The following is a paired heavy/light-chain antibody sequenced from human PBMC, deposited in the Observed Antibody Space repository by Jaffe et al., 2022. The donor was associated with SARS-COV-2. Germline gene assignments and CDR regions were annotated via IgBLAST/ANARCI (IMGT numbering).Light chain of an antibody. CDR1: TGAVTSGHY. Sequence: QAVVTQEPSLTVSPGGTVTLTCGSSTGAVTSGHYPYWFQQKPGQAPRTLIYDTSNKHSWTPARFSGSLLGGKAALTLSGAQPEDEAEYYCLLSYSGARPVFGGGTKLTVL. CDR3: LLSYSGARPV. CDR2: DTS. J-gene: IGLJ3*02. V-gene: IGLV7-46*01.
Heavy chain of an antibody. CDR1: GFTFTSSA. CDR2: IVVGSGNT. D-gene: IGHD3-3*01. Sequence: QMQLVQSGPEVKKPGTSVKVSCKASGFTFTSSAMQWVRQARGQRLEWIGWIVVGSGNTNYAQKFQERVTITRDMSTSTAYMELSSLRSEDTAVYYCAAARGPDFWSGYPAYYYGMDVWGQGTTVTVSS. J-gene: IGHJ6*02. V-gene: IGHV1-58*02. CDR3: AAARGPDFWSGYPAYYYGMDV.